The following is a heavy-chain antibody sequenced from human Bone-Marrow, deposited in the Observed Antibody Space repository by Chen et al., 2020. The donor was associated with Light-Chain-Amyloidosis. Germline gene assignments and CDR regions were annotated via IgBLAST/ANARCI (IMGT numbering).Heavy chain of an antibody. CDR3: ARARTPTMLDN. V-gene: IGHV3-74*01. Sequence: EVQLVESGGGLVQPGGSLRLSCAASGFTFNSYWMHLVRQAPGKGLVCVSRISTDGSSSYAVSVKGRFTISRDNAKNTLFLQMNSLTAEDTAVYYCARARTPTMLDNWGQGTLVTVSS. CDR2: ISTDGSS. CDR1: GFTFNSYW. D-gene: IGHD1-1*01. J-gene: IGHJ4*02.